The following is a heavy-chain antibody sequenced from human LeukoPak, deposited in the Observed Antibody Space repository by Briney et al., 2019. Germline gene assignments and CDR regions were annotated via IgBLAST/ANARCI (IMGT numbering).Heavy chain of an antibody. V-gene: IGHV3-23*01. CDR3: AKELVEWQLINAEYFQH. D-gene: IGHD1-26*01. CDR2: ISGSGGST. J-gene: IGHJ1*01. Sequence: PGGSLRLSCAASGFTFSSYGMTWVRQAPGKGLEWVSGISGSGGSTYYADSVKGRFTISRDNAKNSLYLQMDSLRAEDTAVYYCAKELVEWQLINAEYFQHGGQGTLVTVAS. CDR1: GFTFSSYG.